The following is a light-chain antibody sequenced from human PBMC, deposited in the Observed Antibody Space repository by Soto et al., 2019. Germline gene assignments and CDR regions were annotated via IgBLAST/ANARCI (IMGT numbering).Light chain of an antibody. CDR3: QQYGSSPPYS. V-gene: IGKV3-20*01. Sequence: EIVLTQSPATLSLSPGERATLSCRASQSVSSNYLAWYQQKPCQAPRLLIYDASTRATGIPDRFSGSGSGTDFTLTISRLEPEDFAVYYCQQYGSSPPYSFGQGTKLEIK. CDR1: QSVSSNY. J-gene: IGKJ2*03. CDR2: DAS.